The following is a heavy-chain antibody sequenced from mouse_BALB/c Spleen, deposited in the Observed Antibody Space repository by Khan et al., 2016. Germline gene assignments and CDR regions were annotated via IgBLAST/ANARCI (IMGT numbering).Heavy chain of an antibody. CDR3: ARRSDGYWYFDV. V-gene: IGHV4-1*02. CDR2: INPDSSTI. D-gene: IGHD2-3*01. Sequence: EVKLLESGGGLVQPGGSLKLSCAASGFDFSRYWMSWVRQAPGKGLEWIGEINPDSSTINYTPSLKDNFIISRDNAKTTLYLQMSNVCFEDTALYYCARRSDGYWYFDVWGAGTTVTVAA. J-gene: IGHJ1*01. CDR1: GFDFSRYW.